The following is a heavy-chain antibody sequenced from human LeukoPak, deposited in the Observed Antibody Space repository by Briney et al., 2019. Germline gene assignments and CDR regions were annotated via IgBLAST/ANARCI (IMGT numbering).Heavy chain of an antibody. CDR1: GGSISSGDYY. J-gene: IGHJ4*02. Sequence: SQTLSLTCTVSGGSISSGDYYWSWIRQPPGKGLEWIGYIYYSGSTYYNPSLKSRVTISVDTSKNQFSLKLSPVTAADTAVYYCARGPGYYYDSSGYYLNWGQGTLVTVSS. CDR2: IYYSGST. D-gene: IGHD3-22*01. V-gene: IGHV4-30-4*01. CDR3: ARGPGYYYDSSGYYLN.